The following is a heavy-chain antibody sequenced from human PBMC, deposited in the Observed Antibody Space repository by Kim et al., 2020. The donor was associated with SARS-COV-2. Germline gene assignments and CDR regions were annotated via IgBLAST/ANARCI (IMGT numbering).Heavy chain of an antibody. CDR3: AKDVGGNYYYYYAMDV. CDR1: GFTFSSFG. Sequence: GGSLRLSCAASGFTFSSFGMHWVRQAPGKGLAWVAVIWYDGTQKYYADSVMGRFTISRDNSKNTLYLQMNNLRAEDTAVYYCAKDVGGNYYYYYAMDVCGREATVTLSS. V-gene: IGHV3-33*03. CDR2: IWYDGTQK. D-gene: IGHD3-16*01. J-gene: IGHJ6*02.